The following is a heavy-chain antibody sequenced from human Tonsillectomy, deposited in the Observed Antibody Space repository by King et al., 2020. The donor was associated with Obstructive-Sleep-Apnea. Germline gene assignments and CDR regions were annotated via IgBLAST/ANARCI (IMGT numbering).Heavy chain of an antibody. CDR2: LYHSGST. CDR1: GDSIITGYY. D-gene: IGHD3-22*01. V-gene: IGHV4-38-2*02. CDR3: ARGLGYYYNSEKIDGYFDY. J-gene: IGHJ4*02. Sequence: QLQESGPKLVKPSETLSLTCTVSGDSIITGYYWAWLRQPPGEGLEWIGSLYHSGSTYYTPSLKSRVTMSVDTSKNQFSLRLSSVTAADTAVYYCARGLGYYYNSEKIDGYFDYWGQGTLVTVSS.